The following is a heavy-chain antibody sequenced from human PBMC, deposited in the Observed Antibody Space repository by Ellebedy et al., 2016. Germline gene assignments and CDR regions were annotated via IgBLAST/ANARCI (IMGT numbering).Heavy chain of an antibody. Sequence: GGSLRLSXAASGLTYWMNWVRQAPGKGLEWVSAISAGSDITRFADSVKGRFSVSRDNSKNTVYLQMNNVRAEDTAMYYCRHGHYADYWGQGTLVTVSS. D-gene: IGHD3/OR15-3a*01. CDR3: RHGHYADY. V-gene: IGHV3-23*01. CDR1: GLTYW. CDR2: ISAGSDIT. J-gene: IGHJ4*02.